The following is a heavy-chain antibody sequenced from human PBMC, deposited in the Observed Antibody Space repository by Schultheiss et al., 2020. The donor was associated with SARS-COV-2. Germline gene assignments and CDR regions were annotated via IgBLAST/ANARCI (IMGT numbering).Heavy chain of an antibody. Sequence: GGSLRLSCAASGFTFSSYEMNWVRQAPGKGLEWVSYISSSGSTIYYADSVKGRFTISRDNAKNSLYLQMISLRAEDTAVYYCARDPHYYGSGSWIGNAFDIWGQGTMVTVSS. CDR1: GFTFSSYE. CDR3: ARDPHYYGSGSWIGNAFDI. D-gene: IGHD3-10*01. CDR2: ISSSGSTI. J-gene: IGHJ3*02. V-gene: IGHV3-48*03.